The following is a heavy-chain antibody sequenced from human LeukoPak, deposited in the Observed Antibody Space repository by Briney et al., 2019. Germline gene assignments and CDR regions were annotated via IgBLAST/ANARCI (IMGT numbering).Heavy chain of an antibody. CDR1: GGTFSSYA. D-gene: IGHD2-15*01. Sequence: GASVKVSCKASGGTFSSYAISWVRQAPGRGLEWMGGIIPIFGTANYAQKFQGRVTITTDESTNTAYMELSSLRSEDTAVYYCARCWDGRRTFDIWGQGTMVTVSS. CDR2: IIPIFGTA. CDR3: ARCWDGRRTFDI. V-gene: IGHV1-69*05. J-gene: IGHJ3*02.